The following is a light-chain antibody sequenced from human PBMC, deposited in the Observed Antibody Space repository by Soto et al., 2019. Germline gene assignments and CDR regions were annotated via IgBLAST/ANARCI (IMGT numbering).Light chain of an antibody. J-gene: IGLJ3*02. Sequence: QSVLTQSPSASASLGASVQLTCTLTSGHSSYAIAWHQQQPEKGPRFLMKLNSDGSHSKGDGIPDRFSGSSSGAERFLTISSLQSEDEADYYCQTWGTGSWVLGGGTQLTVL. CDR3: QTWGTGSWV. CDR2: LNSDGSH. CDR1: SGHSSYA. V-gene: IGLV4-69*01.